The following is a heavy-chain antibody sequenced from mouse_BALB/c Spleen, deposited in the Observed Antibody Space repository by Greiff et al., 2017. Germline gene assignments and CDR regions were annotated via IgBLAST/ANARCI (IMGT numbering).Heavy chain of an antibody. CDR3: TRGHYGSSSWFAY. J-gene: IGHJ3*01. CDR2: IDPSNSET. CDR1: GYTFTSYW. D-gene: IGHD1-1*01. V-gene: IGHV1S127*01. Sequence: VQLQQSGPELVRPGASVKMSCKASGYTFTSYWMHWVKQRPGQGLEWIGMIDPSNSETRLNQKFKDKATLNVDKSSNTAYMQISSLTSEDSAVYYCTRGHYGSSSWFAYWGQGTLVTVSA.